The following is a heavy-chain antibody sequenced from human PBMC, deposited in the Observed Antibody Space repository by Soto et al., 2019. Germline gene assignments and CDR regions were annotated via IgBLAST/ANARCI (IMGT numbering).Heavy chain of an antibody. Sequence: EVQLVESGGGLVQPGGSLRLSCAASGFTVSSNYMSWVRQAPGKGLEWVSVVYVGGGTYHADSVKDRFTISRDNSKNMLYLQMNSLRAEDTAVYYCTREVVAGDYWGQGTLVTVSS. CDR3: TREVVAGDY. CDR1: GFTVSSNY. V-gene: IGHV3-66*01. CDR2: VYVGGGT. D-gene: IGHD2-15*01. J-gene: IGHJ4*02.